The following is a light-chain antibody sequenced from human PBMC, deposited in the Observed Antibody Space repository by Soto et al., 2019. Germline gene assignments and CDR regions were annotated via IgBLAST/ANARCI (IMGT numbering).Light chain of an antibody. Sequence: DLQLTQSPSFLSASVGDRVTITCRASQGFSRNLAWYQLKPGKAPKALIYLASTLQSGVPSRFSGSGSGTEFILTISSLQPEDSATYFCQQVSSYPLTFGGGTKVDIK. V-gene: IGKV1-9*01. J-gene: IGKJ4*01. CDR1: QGFSRN. CDR2: LAS. CDR3: QQVSSYPLT.